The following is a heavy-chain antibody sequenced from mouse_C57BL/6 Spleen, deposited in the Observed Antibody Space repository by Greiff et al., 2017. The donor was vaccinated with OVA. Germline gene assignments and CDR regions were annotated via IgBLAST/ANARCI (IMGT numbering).Heavy chain of an antibody. Sequence: EVQRVESGGGLVQPKGSLKLSCAASGFSFNTYAMNWVRQAPGKGLEWVARIRSKSNNYATYYADSVKDRFTISRDDSESMLYLQMNNLKTEDTAMYYCVRGTGPGGYVDVWGTGTTVTVSS. J-gene: IGHJ1*03. CDR3: VRGTGPGGYVDV. CDR1: GFSFNTYA. CDR2: IRSKSNNYAT. D-gene: IGHD4-1*01. V-gene: IGHV10-1*01.